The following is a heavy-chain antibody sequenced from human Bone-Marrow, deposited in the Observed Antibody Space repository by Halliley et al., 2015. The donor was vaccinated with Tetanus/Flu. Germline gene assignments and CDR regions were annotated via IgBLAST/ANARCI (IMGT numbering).Heavy chain of an antibody. Sequence: GLVKPSETLSLTCTVSGGSISTYYWSWIRQPPGKGLEWIGYFHDSGSNKYNPSLKSRVTISVEMSKNQFSLRLNSVTAADTAVYYCARSMCTSGTSCWDNWFDPWGQGTLVTVSS. CDR1: GGSISTYY. J-gene: IGHJ5*02. CDR2: FHDSGSN. V-gene: IGHV4-59*01. CDR3: ARSMCTSGTSCWDNWFDP. D-gene: IGHD2-2*01.